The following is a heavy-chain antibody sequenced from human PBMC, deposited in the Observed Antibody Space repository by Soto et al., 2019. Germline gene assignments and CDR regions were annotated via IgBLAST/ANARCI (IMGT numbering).Heavy chain of an antibody. V-gene: IGHV1-69*13. CDR2: IIPIFGTA. D-gene: IGHD1-26*01. J-gene: IGHJ4*02. Sequence: ASVKVSCKASGGTFSSYAISWVRQAPGQGLEWMGGIIPIFGTANYAQKLQGRVTITADESTSTAYMELSSLRSEDTAVYYCARRQLYSGSYLFDYWGQGTLVTVSS. CDR3: ARRQLYSGSYLFDY. CDR1: GGTFSSYA.